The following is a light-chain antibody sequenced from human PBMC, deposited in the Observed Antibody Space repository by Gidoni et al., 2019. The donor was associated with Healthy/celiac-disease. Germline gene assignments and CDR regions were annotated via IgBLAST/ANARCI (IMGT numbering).Light chain of an antibody. CDR2: RDN. J-gene: IGLJ2*01. CDR1: NIGSKN. CDR3: QVWDSTTE. V-gene: IGLV3-9*01. Sequence: SSDLTQPLSVSVALGQTARISCGANNIGSKNVHWYQQKPGQAPVLVIYRDNNRPSGIPERFSGSNSGNTATLTISRAQAGDEADYYCQVWDSTTEFGGGTKLTVL.